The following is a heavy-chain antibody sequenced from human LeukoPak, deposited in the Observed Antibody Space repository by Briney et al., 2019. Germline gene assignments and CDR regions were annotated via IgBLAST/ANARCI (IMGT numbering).Heavy chain of an antibody. D-gene: IGHD5-18*01. J-gene: IGHJ4*02. CDR3: AREYSYGYGSHFDY. V-gene: IGHV3-11*01. CDR1: GFTFSDYY. Sequence: AGGSLRLSCAASGFTFSDYYMSWIRQAPGKGLEWVSYISSSGGTIYYADSVKGRFTISRDNAKNSLYLQMNSLRAEDTAVYYCAREYSYGYGSHFDYWGQGTLVTVSS. CDR2: ISSSGGTI.